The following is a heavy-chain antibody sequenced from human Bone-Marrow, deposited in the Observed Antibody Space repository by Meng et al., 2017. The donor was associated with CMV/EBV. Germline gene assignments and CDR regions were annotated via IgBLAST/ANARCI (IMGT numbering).Heavy chain of an antibody. CDR2: INPNTGGT. V-gene: IGHV1-2*02. Sequence: ASVKVSCKASGYTFTGYYMHWVRQAPGQGLEWMGWINPNTGGTNYAQKFQGRVTMTRDTSISTAYMDLSRLRSDDTAVYYCARTGMVVLPAAIYWYFDYWGQGTLVTFSS. J-gene: IGHJ4*02. D-gene: IGHD2-2*02. CDR3: ARTGMVVLPAAIYWYFDY. CDR1: GYTFTGYY.